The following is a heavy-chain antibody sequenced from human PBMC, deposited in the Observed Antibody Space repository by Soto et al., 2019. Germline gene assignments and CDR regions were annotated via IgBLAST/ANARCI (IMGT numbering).Heavy chain of an antibody. Sequence: QVQLVESGGGVVQPGRSLRLSCAASGFIFSTYGMHWVRQAPGKGLEWVAVIWYDGSNKYYADSVKGRFTISRDNSKNTLYLQMNSLRAEDTAVYYCARDTTRAMVRIYYAMDVWGQGTTVTVSS. CDR1: GFIFSTYG. D-gene: IGHD3-10*01. V-gene: IGHV3-33*01. CDR3: ARDTTRAMVRIYYAMDV. J-gene: IGHJ6*02. CDR2: IWYDGSNK.